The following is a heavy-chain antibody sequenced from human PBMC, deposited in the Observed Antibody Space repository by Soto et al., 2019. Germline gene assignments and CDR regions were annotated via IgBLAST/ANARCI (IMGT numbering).Heavy chain of an antibody. CDR2: IYYSGST. D-gene: IGHD3-16*02. V-gene: IGHV4-59*01. CDR1: GGSISSYY. CDR3: ARHIMFSFGGVIAYFYY. Sequence: PSETLSLTCTVSGGSISSYYWSWIRQPPGKGLEWIGYIYYSGSTNYNPSLKSRVTISVDTSKNQFSLKLSSVTAADTAVYYCARHIMFSFGGVIAYFYYCGQGTLVPVSA. J-gene: IGHJ4*02.